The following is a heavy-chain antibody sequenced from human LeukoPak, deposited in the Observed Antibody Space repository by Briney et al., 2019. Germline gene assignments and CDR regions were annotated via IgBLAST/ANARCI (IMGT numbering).Heavy chain of an antibody. V-gene: IGHV3-23*01. Sequence: GGSLRLSCAASGITFRSYAMSWVRQAPGKGLEWVSAISASGGSTFHADSVKGRFTLSRDNSKNTLYLQMNSLRAEDTALYYCAKHRSSGWYDALDIWGQGTMVTVYS. CDR2: ISASGGST. D-gene: IGHD6-19*01. CDR3: AKHRSSGWYDALDI. J-gene: IGHJ3*02. CDR1: GITFRSYA.